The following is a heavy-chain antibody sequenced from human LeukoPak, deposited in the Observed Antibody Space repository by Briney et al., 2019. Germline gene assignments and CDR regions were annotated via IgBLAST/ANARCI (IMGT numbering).Heavy chain of an antibody. V-gene: IGHV3-20*04. CDR1: GFTFDDYG. D-gene: IGHD6-19*01. Sequence: GGSLRLSCAASGFTFDDYGMSWVRQAPGEGLEWVSGINWNGGSTGCADSVKGRFTISRDNAKTSLYLQMNSLRAEDTALYYCARDRGLLAVAGTVLDYWGQGTLVTVSS. J-gene: IGHJ4*02. CDR2: INWNGGST. CDR3: ARDRGLLAVAGTVLDY.